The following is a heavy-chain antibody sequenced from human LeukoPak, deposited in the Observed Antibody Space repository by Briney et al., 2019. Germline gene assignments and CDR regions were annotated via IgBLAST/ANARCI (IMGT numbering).Heavy chain of an antibody. Sequence: SETLSLTCAVYGGSFSGYYWSWIRQPPGKGLEWIGEINHSGTTSNNPSLKSRVSISVDTSKNQFSLKLSSVTAADTAVYYCARGRTGYYYGSGKIYYYGLDVWGQGTTITVSS. CDR2: INHSGTT. D-gene: IGHD3-10*01. V-gene: IGHV4-34*01. J-gene: IGHJ6*02. CDR1: GGSFSGYY. CDR3: ARGRTGYYYGSGKIYYYGLDV.